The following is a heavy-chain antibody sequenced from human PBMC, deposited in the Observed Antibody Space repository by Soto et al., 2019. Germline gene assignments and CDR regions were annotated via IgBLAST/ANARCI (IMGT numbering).Heavy chain of an antibody. CDR1: GFTFSSYS. Sequence: EVQLVESGGGLVKPGGSLRLSCAASGFTFSSYSMNWVRQAPGKGLEWVSSISSSSSYIYYADSVKGRFTISRDNAKNSLYLQMNSLRAEDTAVYYCARGRAGRYYFGYWGQGTLVTVPS. CDR3: ARGRAGRYYFGY. D-gene: IGHD3-10*01. V-gene: IGHV3-21*01. CDR2: ISSSSSYI. J-gene: IGHJ4*02.